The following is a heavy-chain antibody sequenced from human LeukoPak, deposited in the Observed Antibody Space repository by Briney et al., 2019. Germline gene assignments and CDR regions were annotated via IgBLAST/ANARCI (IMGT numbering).Heavy chain of an antibody. CDR2: IREDGGDK. D-gene: IGHD2-2*01. J-gene: IGHJ4*02. CDR3: ARDTYRFDDY. CDR1: GFTFSNYW. Sequence: GGSLRLSCAASGFTFSNYWMSWVRQAPGKGLEWVASIREDGGDKYYVDSVKGRFTISRDNAKNSLYLQMNSLSPEDTAVYYCARDTYRFDDYWGQGALVTVSS. V-gene: IGHV3-7*01.